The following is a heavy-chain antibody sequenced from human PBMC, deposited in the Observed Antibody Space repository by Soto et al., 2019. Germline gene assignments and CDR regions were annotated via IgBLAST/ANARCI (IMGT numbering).Heavy chain of an antibody. J-gene: IGHJ6*02. V-gene: IGHV5-51*01. Sequence: GESLKISCRGSGYTFTNYWIVWVGQMPGKGLAWMGMIYPVDSDTKYRPSFEGQATMSADKSTAYLQSISVRSSDTALYYRARPYDFWRASSGHYFNGLVVWGQETTVNVSS. CDR2: IYPVDSDT. D-gene: IGHD3-3*01. CDR1: GYTFTNYW. CDR3: ARPYDFWRASSGHYFNGLVV.